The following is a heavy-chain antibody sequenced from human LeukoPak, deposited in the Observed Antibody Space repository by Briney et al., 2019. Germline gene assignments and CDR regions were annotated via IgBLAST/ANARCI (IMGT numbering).Heavy chain of an antibody. CDR1: GGSISSYY. D-gene: IGHD2/OR15-2a*01. CDR2: IYTSGST. CDR3: ARHRTTLNWFDP. V-gene: IGHV4-4*07. Sequence: SETLSLTCTVSGGSISSYYWSWIRQPAGKGLEWIGRIYTSGSTNYNPSLKSRVTISVDTSKNQFSLKLSSVTAADTAVYYCARHRTTLNWFDPWGQGTLVTVSS. J-gene: IGHJ5*02.